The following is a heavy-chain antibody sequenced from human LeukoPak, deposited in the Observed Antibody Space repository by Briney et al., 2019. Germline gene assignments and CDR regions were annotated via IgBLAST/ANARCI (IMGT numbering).Heavy chain of an antibody. D-gene: IGHD2-21*02. Sequence: GGSQSLSCAPSEFTFSSYAMGCVRHAPGKGLEWVASISGTGSDTYYAHSVAGRLTIYRDNCKHDMYMQMNRQRAEETGVYLCVKDFGNRVASGDCGGRGNRVSVSS. CDR1: EFTFSSYA. V-gene: IGHV3-23*01. CDR2: ISGTGSDT. CDR3: VKDFGNRVASGDC. J-gene: IGHJ4*02.